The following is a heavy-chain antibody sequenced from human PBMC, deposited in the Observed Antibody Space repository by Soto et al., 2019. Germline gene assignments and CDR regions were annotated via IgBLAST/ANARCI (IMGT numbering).Heavy chain of an antibody. CDR3: ASHGIPV. V-gene: IGHV4-4*02. Sequence: TLRLSGAVGGATMRDSHWWSWVRKPPGKGLEWIGEIYHSGSTNYNPSLKSRVTISVDKSKNQFSLKLSSVTAADTAVYYCASHGIPVWGQGTTVTVS. CDR1: GATMRDSHW. J-gene: IGHJ6*02. CDR2: IYHSGST.